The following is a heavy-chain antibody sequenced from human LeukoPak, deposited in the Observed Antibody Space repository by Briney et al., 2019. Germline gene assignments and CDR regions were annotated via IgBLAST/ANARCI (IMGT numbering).Heavy chain of an antibody. V-gene: IGHV3-23*01. CDR2: ISGSGGST. Sequence: PGGSLRLSCAASGFTFSSYAMSWVRQAPGKGLEWVSAISGSGGSTYYADSVKGRFTISRDNAKNSLYLQMNSLRAEDTAVYYCARDLPPSYYDFWSGYYPTNWFDPWGQGTLVTVSS. D-gene: IGHD3-3*01. CDR1: GFTFSSYA. J-gene: IGHJ5*02. CDR3: ARDLPPSYYDFWSGYYPTNWFDP.